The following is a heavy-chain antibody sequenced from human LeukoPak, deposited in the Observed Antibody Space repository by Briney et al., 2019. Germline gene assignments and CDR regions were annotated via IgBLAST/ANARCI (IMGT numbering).Heavy chain of an antibody. CDR1: GFTFSSYS. Sequence: GGSLRLSCAASGFTFSSYSMNWVRQAPGKGPEWISYISSASRTIFYADSVRGRFTVSRDNAKNSLYLQMHSLRAEDTAVYFCARDPQLVNNYLNYYMDVWGKGTTVIVSS. V-gene: IGHV3-48*01. CDR2: ISSASRTI. CDR3: ARDPQLVNNYLNYYMDV. J-gene: IGHJ6*03. D-gene: IGHD6-6*01.